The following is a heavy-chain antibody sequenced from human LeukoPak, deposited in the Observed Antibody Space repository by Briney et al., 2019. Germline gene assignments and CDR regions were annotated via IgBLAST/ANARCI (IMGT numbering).Heavy chain of an antibody. CDR1: GFTFSSYA. CDR2: ISGSGGST. V-gene: IGHV3-23*01. CDR3: ASPAVAGTKKQWYGMDV. Sequence: PGGSLRLSCAASGFTFSSYAMSWVRQAPGKGLEWVSAISGSGGSTYYADSVKGRFTISRDNSKKTLYMQMNSLRAEDTAVYYCASPAVAGTKKQWYGMDVWGQGTTVTVSS. D-gene: IGHD6-19*01. J-gene: IGHJ6*02.